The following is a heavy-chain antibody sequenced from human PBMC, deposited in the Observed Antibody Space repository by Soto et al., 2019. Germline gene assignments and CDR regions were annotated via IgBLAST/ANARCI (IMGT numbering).Heavy chain of an antibody. J-gene: IGHJ5*02. CDR1: GGSISSGDYY. CDR3: ARDSPVAPFDP. CDR2: IYYSGST. D-gene: IGHD2-15*01. Sequence: QVQLQESGPGLVKPSQTLSLTCTVSGGSISSGDYYWSWIRQPPGKGLEWIGYIYYSGSTYYNPSHQSRVTLTVDTSKNQFSLKLSSVTAADTAVYYCARDSPVAPFDPWGQGTLVTVSS. V-gene: IGHV4-30-4*01.